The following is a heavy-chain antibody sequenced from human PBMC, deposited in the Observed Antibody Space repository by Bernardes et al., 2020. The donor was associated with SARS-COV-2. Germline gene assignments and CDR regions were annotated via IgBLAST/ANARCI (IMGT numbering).Heavy chain of an antibody. CDR2: VYYTGTGST. V-gene: IGHV4-59*01. CDR1: GVSIKSYY. Sequence: SETLSLTCNVSGVSIKSYYWSWFRQPPGKGLEWIGNVYYTGTGSTNYNASPSLRSRVIILMDTSKNQFSLKLNSVTAADTALYYCATAPGTLAGSYDYWGQGTLVTVSS. CDR3: ATAPGTLAGSYDY. D-gene: IGHD6-19*01. J-gene: IGHJ4*02.